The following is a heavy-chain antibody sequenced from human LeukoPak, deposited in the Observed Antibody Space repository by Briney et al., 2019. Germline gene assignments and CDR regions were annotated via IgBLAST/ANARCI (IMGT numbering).Heavy chain of an antibody. D-gene: IGHD6-19*01. CDR2: MNPNSGNT. CDR3: ARAQSSGWYPYYFDY. J-gene: IGHJ4*02. V-gene: IGHV1-8*02. Sequence: ASVKVSCKASGGTFSSYAISWVRQATGQGLEWMGWMNPNSGNTGYAQKFQGRVTMTRNTSISTAYMELSSLRSEDTAVYYCARAQSSGWYPYYFDYWGQGTLVTVSS. CDR1: GGTFSSYA.